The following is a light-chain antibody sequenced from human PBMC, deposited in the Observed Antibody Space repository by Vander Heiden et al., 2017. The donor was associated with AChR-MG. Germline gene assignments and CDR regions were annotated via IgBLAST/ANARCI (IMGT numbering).Light chain of an antibody. CDR3: SSYTSSSTVV. CDR1: SSDVGGYNY. V-gene: IGLV2-14*03. Sequence: QSALPQPASVSGSPGQSIPISSPGTSSDVGGYNYVSCHQQHPDKAPKLMIDDVSNRPAGVSNRFAGSKSGNTASLTISGHQAEDEDDYYCSSYTSSSTVVFGGGTKLTVL. J-gene: IGLJ2*01. CDR2: DVS.